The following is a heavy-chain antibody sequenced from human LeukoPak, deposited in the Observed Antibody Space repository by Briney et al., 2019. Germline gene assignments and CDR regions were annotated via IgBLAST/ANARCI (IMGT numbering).Heavy chain of an antibody. V-gene: IGHV3-74*01. D-gene: IGHD6-19*01. CDR1: GFSFSGYW. CDR3: ARAYKDRSLAGKKEFFQH. J-gene: IGHJ1*01. Sequence: GGSLRLSCAASGFSFSGYWMDWVRQDPGKGLVWVSRINSDGSSTTYADSVKGRFTISRDNANNFLYLQMNSLRAEDTALYYCARAYKDRSLAGKKEFFQHWGQGTLVTVS. CDR2: INSDGSST.